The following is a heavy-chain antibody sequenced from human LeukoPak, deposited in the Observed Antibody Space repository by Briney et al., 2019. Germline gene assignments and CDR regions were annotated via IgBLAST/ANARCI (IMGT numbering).Heavy chain of an antibody. CDR1: GFTFCSYG. V-gene: IGHV3-30*18. CDR2: ISYDGSNK. CDR3: AKEPTSYYYYGMDV. J-gene: IGHJ6*04. Sequence: PGGSLRLSCAASGFTFCSYGMHWVRQAPGKGLEWVAVISYDGSNKYYVDSVKGRFTISRDNSKNTLYLQMNSLRAEDTAVYYCAKEPTSYYYYGMDVWGKGTTVTVSS.